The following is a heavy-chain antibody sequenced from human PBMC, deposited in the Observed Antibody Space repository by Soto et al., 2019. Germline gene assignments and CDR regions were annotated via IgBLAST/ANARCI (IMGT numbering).Heavy chain of an antibody. V-gene: IGHV4-34*01. CDR1: GSSSSNYY. J-gene: IGHJ6*02. Sequence: SETLSLTCAFYGSSSSNYYWSWIRQSPGKGLEWIGEINQSGITNYNPSLKSRVTISIDTSKSQFSLRLSSVTAADSTVYYCAGAAGRRSYYGLDVWGQGTTVT. D-gene: IGHD6-13*01. CDR3: AGAAGRRSYYGLDV. CDR2: INQSGIT.